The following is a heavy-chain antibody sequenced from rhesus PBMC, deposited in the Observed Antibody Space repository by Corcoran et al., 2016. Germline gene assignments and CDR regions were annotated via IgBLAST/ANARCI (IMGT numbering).Heavy chain of an antibody. V-gene: IGHV4-169*01. CDR3: ARRLGQYWYFDL. CDR1: GGSISSSS. D-gene: IGHD3-34*01. Sequence: QLQLQESGPGLMKPSATLSVTCAVSGGSISSSSWSWIRQAPGKGLEWIGYIYGRGSSTNYNPPLKSLVTRSVDTAKNQLALKLSSVTTAYTSVYYCARRLGQYWYFDLWGPGTPITIPP. J-gene: IGHJ2*01. CDR2: IYGRGSST.